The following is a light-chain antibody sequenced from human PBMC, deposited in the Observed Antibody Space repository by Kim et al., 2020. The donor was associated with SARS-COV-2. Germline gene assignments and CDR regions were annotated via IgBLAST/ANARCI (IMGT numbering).Light chain of an antibody. J-gene: IGKJ4*01. V-gene: IGKV3-15*01. CDR3: HQYNKWPLT. CDR1: QSVNRN. CDR2: GAS. Sequence: EIVMTQSPATLSVSPGGRATLSCRASQSVNRNLAWYQQKPGQAPRLLIYGASTRATDIPARFSGSGSGTEFTLTISSLQSEDFAVYYCHQYNKWPLTFGGGTKVDIK.